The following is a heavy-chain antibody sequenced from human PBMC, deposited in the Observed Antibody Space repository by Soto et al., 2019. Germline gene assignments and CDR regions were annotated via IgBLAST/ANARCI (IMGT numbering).Heavy chain of an antibody. CDR3: ARETTATEHKWFDP. CDR2: IYHSGST. J-gene: IGHJ5*02. V-gene: IGHV4-30-2*01. CDR1: GGSISSGGYS. D-gene: IGHD1-1*01. Sequence: QLQLQESGSGLVKPSQTLSLTCAVSGGSISSGGYSWSWIRQPPGKGLEWIGYIYHSGSTYYNPSLKSRVTISVDRSKNQFSLKLSSVTAADTAVYYCARETTATEHKWFDPWGQGTLVTVSS.